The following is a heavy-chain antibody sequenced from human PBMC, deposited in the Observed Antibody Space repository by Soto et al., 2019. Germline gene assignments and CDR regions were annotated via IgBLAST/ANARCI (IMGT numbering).Heavy chain of an antibody. D-gene: IGHD3-10*01. CDR3: ARDLLWFGELLQLPDY. CDR1: GYTFTSYG. Sequence: ASVKVSCKASGYTFTSYGISWVRQAPGQGLEWMGWISAYNGNTNYAQKLQGRVTMTTDTSTSTAYMELRSLRSDDTAVYYCARDLLWFGELLQLPDYWGQGTLVTVSS. J-gene: IGHJ4*02. V-gene: IGHV1-18*01. CDR2: ISAYNGNT.